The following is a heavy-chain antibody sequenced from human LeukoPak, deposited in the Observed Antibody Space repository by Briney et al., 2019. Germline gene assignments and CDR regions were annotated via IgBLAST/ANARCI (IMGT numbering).Heavy chain of an antibody. Sequence: PGGSVRLSCAASGCTFSCYAMSWVRQAPGKGLEWVSAISGSGGSTYYADSVKGRFTISRDNSKNTLYLQMNSLRAEDTAVYYCAKDRIPYKYYFDYWGQGTLATVSS. V-gene: IGHV3-23*01. J-gene: IGHJ4*02. D-gene: IGHD5-18*01. CDR2: ISGSGGST. CDR1: GCTFSCYA. CDR3: AKDRIPYKYYFDY.